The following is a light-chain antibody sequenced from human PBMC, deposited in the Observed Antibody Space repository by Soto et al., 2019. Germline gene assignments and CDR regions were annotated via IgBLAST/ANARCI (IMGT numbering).Light chain of an antibody. Sequence: EIVVTQSPATLSLSPGERATLSCRASQSATSSYLAWYQQKPGQAPRLLIYGVSSRATGIPDRFSGSGAGTDFTLTISSLEPEDFAVYYCQQRSNLPQITFGQGTRLEIK. CDR3: QQRSNLPQIT. V-gene: IGKV3D-20*02. CDR1: QSATSSY. CDR2: GVS. J-gene: IGKJ5*01.